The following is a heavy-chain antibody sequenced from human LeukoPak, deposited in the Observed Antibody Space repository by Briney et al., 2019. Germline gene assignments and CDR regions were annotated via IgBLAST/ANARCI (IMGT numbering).Heavy chain of an antibody. V-gene: IGHV1-18*01. CDR3: TRGLWQYSSSWYNY. CDR1: GYTFTSYG. D-gene: IGHD6-13*01. CDR2: ISAYNGNT. Sequence: GASVKVSCKASGYTFTSYGISWVRQAPGQGLEWMGWISAYNGNTNYAQKLQGRVTMTTDTSTSTAYMELRSLRSDDTAVYYCTRGLWQYSSSWYNYWGQGTLVTVSS. J-gene: IGHJ4*02.